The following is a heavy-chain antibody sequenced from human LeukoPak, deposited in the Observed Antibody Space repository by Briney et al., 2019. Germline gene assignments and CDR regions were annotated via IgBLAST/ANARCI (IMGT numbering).Heavy chain of an antibody. J-gene: IGHJ5*02. Sequence: GASVKISCKASGGTFSNYGISWVREAPGQGLEWMGWISAYNGNTNYAQKLQGRVTMTTDTSTSTAYMELRSLRSDDTAVYYCARYFDWTKRGFDPWGQGTLVTVSS. D-gene: IGHD3-9*01. CDR1: GGTFSNYG. CDR2: ISAYNGNT. V-gene: IGHV1-18*01. CDR3: ARYFDWTKRGFDP.